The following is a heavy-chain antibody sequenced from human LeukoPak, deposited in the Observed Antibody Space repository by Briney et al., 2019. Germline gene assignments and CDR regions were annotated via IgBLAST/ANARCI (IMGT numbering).Heavy chain of an antibody. Sequence: SETLSLTCTVFGGSISSFYWSWIRQPAGKGLEWIGRIYSSGSTNYNPSLKSRVTMSVDTSENQFSLKLSSVTAADTAVYYCARDQVGYYYGSGTSGRQYYYGVDVWGQGTTVTVSS. CDR1: GGSISSFY. V-gene: IGHV4-4*07. CDR2: IYSSGST. D-gene: IGHD3-10*01. CDR3: ARDQVGYYYGSGTSGRQYYYGVDV. J-gene: IGHJ6*02.